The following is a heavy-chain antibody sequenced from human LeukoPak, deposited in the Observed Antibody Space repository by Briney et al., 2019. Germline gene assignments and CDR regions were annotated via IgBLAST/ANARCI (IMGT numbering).Heavy chain of an antibody. J-gene: IGHJ5*02. CDR2: IYHSGTT. D-gene: IGHD1-26*01. CDR1: GGSISSSNW. Sequence: NPSETLSLTCAVSGGSISSSNWWSWVRQPPGKGLEWIGEIYHSGTTNYNPSLKSRVTISVDKSKNQFSLKLSSVTAADTAVYYCARSPSGSSSRWFDPWGQGTLVTVSS. CDR3: ARSPSGSSSRWFDP. V-gene: IGHV4-4*02.